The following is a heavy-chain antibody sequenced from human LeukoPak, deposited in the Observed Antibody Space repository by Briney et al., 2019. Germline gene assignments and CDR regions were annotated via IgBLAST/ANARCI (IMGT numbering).Heavy chain of an antibody. Sequence: SETLSLTCTVSGGSISSYYWSWIRQPAGKGLEWIGRIYTSGSTNYNPSLKSRVTMSVDTSKNRFSLKLSSVTAADTAVYYCATHSAAAGTDYWGQGTLVTVSS. CDR2: IYTSGST. V-gene: IGHV4-4*07. J-gene: IGHJ4*02. CDR1: GGSISSYY. CDR3: ATHSAAAGTDY. D-gene: IGHD6-13*01.